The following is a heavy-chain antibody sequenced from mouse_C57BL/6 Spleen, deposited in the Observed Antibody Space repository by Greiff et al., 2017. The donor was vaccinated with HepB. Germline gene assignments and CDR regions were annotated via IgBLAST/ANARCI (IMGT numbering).Heavy chain of an antibody. V-gene: IGHV1-81*01. CDR2: IYPRSGNT. D-gene: IGHD1-1*01. CDR1: GYTFTSYG. J-gene: IGHJ2*01. Sequence: QVQLKESGAELARPGASVKLSCKASGYTFTSYGISWVKQRTGQGLEWIGEIYPRSGNTYYNEKFKGKATLTADKSSSTAYMELRSLTSEDSAVYFCARKRYYYGSSYLGYWGQGTTLTVSS. CDR3: ARKRYYYGSSYLGY.